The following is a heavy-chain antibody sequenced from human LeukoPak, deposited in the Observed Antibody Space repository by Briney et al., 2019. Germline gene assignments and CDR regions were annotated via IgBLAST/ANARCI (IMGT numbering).Heavy chain of an antibody. Sequence: GGSLRLSCAASGFTVSSIYMSWFPQAPGKGLEWVSLINAADTTFYADSVRGRFTISRDSSKTTLYLQMDSLRAEDTAFYYCARGRGYIFDYWGQGILVTVSS. CDR2: INAADTT. D-gene: IGHD5-24*01. J-gene: IGHJ4*02. CDR1: GFTVSSIY. V-gene: IGHV3-53*01. CDR3: ARGRGYIFDY.